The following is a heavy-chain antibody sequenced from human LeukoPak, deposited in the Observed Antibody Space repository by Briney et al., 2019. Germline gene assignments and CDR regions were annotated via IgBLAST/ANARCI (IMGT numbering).Heavy chain of an antibody. CDR1: GYTFTSYY. CDR2: INPSGGST. V-gene: IGHV1-46*01. CDR3: ARDSDDFWSGYYTPQFDY. D-gene: IGHD3-3*01. Sequence: ASVKVSCKASGYTFTSYYMHWVRQAPGQGLEWMGIINPSGGSTSYAQKFQGRVTMTRDTSTSTVYMELSSLRSEDTAVYYCARDSDDFWSGYYTPQFDYWGQGTLVTVSS. J-gene: IGHJ4*02.